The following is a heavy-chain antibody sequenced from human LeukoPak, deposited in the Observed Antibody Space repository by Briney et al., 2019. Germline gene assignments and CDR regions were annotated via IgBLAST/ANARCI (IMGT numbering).Heavy chain of an antibody. Sequence: SETLSLTCTVSGGSISSGDYYWSWIRQPPGKGLEWIGYIYYSGSTYYNPSLKSRVTISVDTFKNQFSLKLSSVTAADTAVYYCARLNYYDSSRLDPWGQGTLVTVSS. CDR3: ARLNYYDSSRLDP. J-gene: IGHJ5*02. D-gene: IGHD3-22*01. CDR2: IYYSGST. V-gene: IGHV4-30-4*01. CDR1: GGSISSGDYY.